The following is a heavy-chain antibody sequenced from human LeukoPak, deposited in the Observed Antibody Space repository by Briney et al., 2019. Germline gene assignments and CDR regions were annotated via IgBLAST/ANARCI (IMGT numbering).Heavy chain of an antibody. V-gene: IGHV1-69*13. CDR1: GGTFSSYA. CDR2: IIPIFGTA. J-gene: IGHJ6*02. D-gene: IGHD6-13*01. Sequence: SVKVSCKASGGTFSSYAISWVRQAPGQGLEWMGGIIPIFGTANYAQKFQGRVTITADESTSTVYMELSSLRSEDTAVYYCARRRTREIAAAGHYYYYGMDVWGQGTTVTVSS. CDR3: ARRRTREIAAAGHYYYYGMDV.